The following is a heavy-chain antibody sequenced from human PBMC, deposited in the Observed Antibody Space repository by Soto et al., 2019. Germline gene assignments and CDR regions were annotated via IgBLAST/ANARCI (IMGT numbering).Heavy chain of an antibody. V-gene: IGHV3-30*18. CDR2: ISYDGSNE. CDR3: AKDLAGATNY. D-gene: IGHD1-26*01. Sequence: QVQLVESGGGVVQPGRSLRLSCAASGFTFSNYGMHWVRQAPGKGLEWVAVISYDGSNEYYADSVKGRFTISRDNSKNTLYLQMNSLRAEDTAVYYCAKDLAGATNYWGQGTLVTVSS. J-gene: IGHJ4*02. CDR1: GFTFSNYG.